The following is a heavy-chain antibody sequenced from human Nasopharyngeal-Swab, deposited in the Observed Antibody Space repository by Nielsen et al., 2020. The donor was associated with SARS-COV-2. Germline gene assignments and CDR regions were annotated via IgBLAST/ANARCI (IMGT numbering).Heavy chain of an antibody. J-gene: IGHJ3*02. CDR1: GFTFNNYA. Sequence: GESLKISCAASGFTFNNYAMSWVRQAPGKGLEWVSTIGGSGGSTDYADSVKGRFTISRDNAKNSLYLQMNSLRDEDTAVYYCARASLGAERTSRAFDIWGQGTMVTVSS. D-gene: IGHD3-16*01. CDR2: IGGSGGST. V-gene: IGHV3-23*01. CDR3: ARASLGAERTSRAFDI.